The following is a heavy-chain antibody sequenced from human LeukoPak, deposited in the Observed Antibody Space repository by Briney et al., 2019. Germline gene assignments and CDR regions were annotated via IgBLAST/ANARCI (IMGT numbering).Heavy chain of an antibody. CDR3: ATRSYYDSSGYYPGPEYFQH. CDR2: ISGSGGST. D-gene: IGHD3-22*01. Sequence: GGSLRLSCAASGFTFSSYAMSWVRQAPGKGLEWVSAISGSGGSTYYADSVKGRFTISRDNSKNTLYLQMNSLRAEDTAVYYCATRSYYDSSGYYPGPEYFQHWGQGTPVTVSS. CDR1: GFTFSSYA. J-gene: IGHJ1*01. V-gene: IGHV3-23*01.